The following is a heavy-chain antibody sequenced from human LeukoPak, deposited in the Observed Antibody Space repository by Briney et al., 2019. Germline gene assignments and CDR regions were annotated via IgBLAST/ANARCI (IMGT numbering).Heavy chain of an antibody. CDR2: IYSGGST. CDR1: GFTVSTNC. Sequence: AGGSLRLSCAASGFTVSTNCMIWVRQPPGKGLEWVSVIYSGGSTYYADSVKGRFTISRDNSKNTLYLQMNSLRAEDTAVYYCVRGDYGDYTLFDYWGQGTLVTVSS. CDR3: VRGDYGDYTLFDY. J-gene: IGHJ4*02. V-gene: IGHV3-53*01. D-gene: IGHD4-17*01.